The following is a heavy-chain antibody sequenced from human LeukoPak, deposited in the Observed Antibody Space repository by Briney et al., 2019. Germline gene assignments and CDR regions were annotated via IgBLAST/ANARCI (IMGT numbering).Heavy chain of an antibody. Sequence: GGSLRLSCAASGFTFSDYYMSWIRQAPGKGLEWVSYISSSGSTIYYADSVKGRFTISRDNAKNSLYLQMNSLRVEDTAVYYCAREPPGNYDDSGHYYAYFDCWGQGALVTVSS. D-gene: IGHD3-22*01. J-gene: IGHJ4*02. CDR1: GFTFSDYY. CDR2: ISSSGSTI. V-gene: IGHV3-11*04. CDR3: AREPPGNYDDSGHYYAYFDC.